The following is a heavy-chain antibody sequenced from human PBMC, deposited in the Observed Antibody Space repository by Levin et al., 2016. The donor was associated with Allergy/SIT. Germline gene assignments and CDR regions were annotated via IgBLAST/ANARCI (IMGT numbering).Heavy chain of an antibody. CDR2: IYYSGST. D-gene: IGHD3-10*01. Sequence: SETLSLTCTVSGGSISNYYWSWIRQPPGKGLEWIGYIYYSGSTNYNPSLKSRVTISVDTSKNQFSLKLSSVTAADTAVYYCARGRYYYGSGSYGLWYFDLWGRGTLVTCLL. V-gene: IGHV4-59*01. CDR1: GGSISNYY. CDR3: ARGRYYYGSGSYGLWYFDL. J-gene: IGHJ2*01.